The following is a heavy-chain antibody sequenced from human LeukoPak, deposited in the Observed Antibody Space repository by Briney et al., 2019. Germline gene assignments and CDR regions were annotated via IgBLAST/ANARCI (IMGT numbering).Heavy chain of an antibody. CDR1: GFTVSNNY. CDR3: ARERAGRAGAGGDY. J-gene: IGHJ4*02. CDR2: IYSGGST. Sequence: GGSLRLSCAASGFTVSNNYMHWVRQAPGKGLEWVSVIYSGGSTYYADSVKGRFTISRDNSKSTLYLQMNSQRAEDTAVYYWARERAGRAGAGGDYWVQGTLVSDS. V-gene: IGHV3-66*01. D-gene: IGHD6-19*01.